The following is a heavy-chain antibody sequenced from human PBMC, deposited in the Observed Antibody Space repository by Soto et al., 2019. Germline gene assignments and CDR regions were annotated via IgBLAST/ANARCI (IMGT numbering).Heavy chain of an antibody. J-gene: IGHJ3*02. Sequence: PSETLSLTCTVSGGSISSGDYYWSWIRQPPGKGLEWIGYIYYSGSTYYNPSLKSRVTISVDTSKNQFSLKLSSVTAADTAVYYCARVQVLGTVTPVDAFDIWGQGTMVTVSS. CDR2: IYYSGST. CDR1: GGSISSGDYY. V-gene: IGHV4-30-4*01. D-gene: IGHD4-17*01. CDR3: ARVQVLGTVTPVDAFDI.